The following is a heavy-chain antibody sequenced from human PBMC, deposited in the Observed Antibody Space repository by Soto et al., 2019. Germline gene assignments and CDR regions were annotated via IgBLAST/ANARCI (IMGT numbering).Heavy chain of an antibody. Sequence: SXTLSLTCDVSGGSMSSSNWWSWVRHSPGKGLEWIGEIYHGGRTNYSPSLKSRVTMSVDKSKNQFSLELWSVTAADTAVYYCATSTSWFRYWGQGTLVTVSS. D-gene: IGHD2-2*01. CDR1: GGSMSSSNW. CDR2: IYHGGRT. CDR3: ATSTSWFRY. V-gene: IGHV4-4*02. J-gene: IGHJ4*02.